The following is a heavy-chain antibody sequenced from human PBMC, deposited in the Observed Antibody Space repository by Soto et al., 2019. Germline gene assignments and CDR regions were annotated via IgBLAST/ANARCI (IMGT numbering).Heavy chain of an antibody. CDR1: GFTFSSYA. Sequence: EVQLLESGGGLVQPGGSLRLSCAASGFTFSSYAMSWVRQAPGKGLEWVSAISGSGGSTYYADSVKGRFTISRDNSKNTLYLQMNSLRAGDTAVYYCAKDKTYYYGSGSYPVDYWGQGTLVTVSS. CDR2: ISGSGGST. D-gene: IGHD3-10*01. J-gene: IGHJ4*02. CDR3: AKDKTYYYGSGSYPVDY. V-gene: IGHV3-23*01.